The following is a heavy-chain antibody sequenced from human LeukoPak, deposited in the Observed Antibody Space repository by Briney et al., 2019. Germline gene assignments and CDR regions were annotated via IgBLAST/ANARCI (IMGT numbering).Heavy chain of an antibody. CDR3: ARDYDILTGPGYYYYYGMDV. J-gene: IGHJ6*02. D-gene: IGHD3-9*01. CDR2: ISYDGSNK. V-gene: IGHV3-30-3*01. CDR1: GFTFSSYA. Sequence: PGRSLRLSCAASGFTFSSYAMHWVRQAPGKGLELVAVISYDGSNKYYADSVKGRFTISRDNSKNTLYLQMNSLRAEDTAVYYCARDYDILTGPGYYYYYGMDVWGQGTTVTVSS.